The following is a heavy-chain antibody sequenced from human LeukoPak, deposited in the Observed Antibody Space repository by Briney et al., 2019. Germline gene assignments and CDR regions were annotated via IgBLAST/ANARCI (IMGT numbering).Heavy chain of an antibody. Sequence: PGGSLRLSCAASGFTFRSYGMHWVRQAPGKGLEWVAVMSYDGSNKNYADSVKGRFTISRDNSKNTLYLHMNSLRAEDTAMYYCAKEGDGYYYDSSGYYLPSAYFDYWGQGTLVTVSS. J-gene: IGHJ4*02. CDR1: GFTFRSYG. CDR3: AKEGDGYYYDSSGYYLPSAYFDY. CDR2: MSYDGSNK. D-gene: IGHD3-22*01. V-gene: IGHV3-30*18.